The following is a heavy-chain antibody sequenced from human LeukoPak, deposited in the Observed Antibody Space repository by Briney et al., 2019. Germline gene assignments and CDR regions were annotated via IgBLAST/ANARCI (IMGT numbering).Heavy chain of an antibody. Sequence: PADTLSLTCTVSGGSISSYYWSWIRQPPGKGLEWIGYIYYSGSTNYNPSLKSRVTISVDTSKKQFSLKLSSVTAADTAVYYCAGSSSWYYFDYWGQGTLVTVSS. J-gene: IGHJ4*02. CDR2: IYYSGST. D-gene: IGHD6-13*01. CDR1: GGSISSYY. V-gene: IGHV4-59*07. CDR3: AGSSSWYYFDY.